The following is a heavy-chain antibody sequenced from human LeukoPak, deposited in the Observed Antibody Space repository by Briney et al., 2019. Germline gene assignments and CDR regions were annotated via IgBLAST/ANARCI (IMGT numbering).Heavy chain of an antibody. Sequence: GGSLRLSCAASGFTFSSYAMSWVRQAPGKGLEWVSAISGSGGSTYYADSVKGRFTISRDNSKNTLYLQMNSLRAEDTAVYYCAKVVYGTPLSIASYFYYWGQGTLVTVSS. CDR1: GFTFSSYA. J-gene: IGHJ4*02. V-gene: IGHV3-23*01. CDR2: ISGSGGST. CDR3: AKVVYGTPLSIASYFYY. D-gene: IGHD6-6*01.